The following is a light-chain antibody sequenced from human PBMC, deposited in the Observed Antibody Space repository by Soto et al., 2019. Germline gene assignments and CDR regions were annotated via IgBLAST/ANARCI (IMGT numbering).Light chain of an antibody. V-gene: IGLV2-14*03. CDR2: DVS. J-gene: IGLJ2*01. CDR1: SSDIGGYNY. CDR3: SSYTTISTLHVV. Sequence: QSALTQPASVSGSPGQSITISCTGTSSDIGGYNYVSWYQHHPGKAPKLMIYDVSNRPSGVSNRFSGSKSGNTASLTISGLQAEDDADYYCSSYTTISTLHVVFGGGTKLTAL.